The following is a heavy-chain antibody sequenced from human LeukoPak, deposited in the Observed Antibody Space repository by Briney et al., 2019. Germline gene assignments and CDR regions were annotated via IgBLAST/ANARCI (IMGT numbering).Heavy chain of an antibody. CDR1: GGSISSGGYY. CDR2: IYYSGST. D-gene: IGHD6-19*01. V-gene: IGHV4-31*03. Sequence: SETLSLTCTVSGGSISSGGYYWSWIRQHPGKGLEWIGYIYYSGSTYYNPSLKSRVTISVDTSKNQFSLKLSSVTAADTAVYYCARQKEGYSSGWSGWYFDVWGRGTLVTVSS. J-gene: IGHJ2*01. CDR3: ARQKEGYSSGWSGWYFDV.